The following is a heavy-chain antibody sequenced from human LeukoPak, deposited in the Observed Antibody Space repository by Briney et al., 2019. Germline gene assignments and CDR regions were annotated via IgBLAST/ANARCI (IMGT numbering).Heavy chain of an antibody. J-gene: IGHJ4*02. CDR1: GYTFTSFY. Sequence: ASVKVSCKASGYTFTSFYIHSVRQAPGQGLKWMGWINPYSGGTNSPQSFQGRVTMTSDTSITTVYMELSRLTSDDTAVYYCARVSGAYASTFDSWGQGTLVTVSS. V-gene: IGHV1-2*02. CDR3: ARVSGAYASTFDS. D-gene: IGHD4-17*01. CDR2: INPYSGGT.